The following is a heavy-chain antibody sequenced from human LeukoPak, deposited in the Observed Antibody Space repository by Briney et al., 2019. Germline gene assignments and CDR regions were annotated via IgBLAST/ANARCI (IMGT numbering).Heavy chain of an antibody. D-gene: IGHD2-8*01. Sequence: GGSLRLSCAASGFTFSSYIMNWVRQAPGKGLEWVSYISSSSSAIYYADSVKGRFTISRDNAKNSLYLQMNSLRDEDTAVYYCAGDNGGGRTPIDYWGQGTLVTVSS. CDR3: AGDNGGGRTPIDY. CDR1: GFTFSSYI. CDR2: ISSSSSAI. V-gene: IGHV3-48*02. J-gene: IGHJ4*02.